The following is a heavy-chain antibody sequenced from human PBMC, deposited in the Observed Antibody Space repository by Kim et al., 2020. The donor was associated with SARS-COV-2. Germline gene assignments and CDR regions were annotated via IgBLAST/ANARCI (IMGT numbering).Heavy chain of an antibody. V-gene: IGHV5-10-1*01. CDR2: IDPSDSYT. CDR1: GYSFTSYW. D-gene: IGHD2-15*01. Sequence: GESLKISCKASGYSFTSYWISWVRQMPGKGLELMGSIDPSDSYTNYSPSFQGHVTISADKSFSTAYLQWSGLEASDTAIYYCATLNDCSGRNCYSHFDYWGQGTLVTVSS. J-gene: IGHJ4*02. CDR3: ATLNDCSGRNCYSHFDY.